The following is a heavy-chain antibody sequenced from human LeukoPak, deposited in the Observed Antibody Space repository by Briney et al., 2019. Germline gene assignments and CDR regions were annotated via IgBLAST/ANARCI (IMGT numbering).Heavy chain of an antibody. CDR3: ARATVVVPAAIRSGVTYYYYGMDV. Sequence: ASVKVSCKASGYTFTSYGISWVRQAPGQGPEWVGWISAYNGNTNYAQKLQGRVTMTTDTSTSTAYIELRSLRSDDTAVYYCARATVVVPAAIRSGVTYYYYGMDVWGQGTTVTVSS. CDR1: GYTFTSYG. CDR2: ISAYNGNT. V-gene: IGHV1-18*01. D-gene: IGHD2-2*02. J-gene: IGHJ6*02.